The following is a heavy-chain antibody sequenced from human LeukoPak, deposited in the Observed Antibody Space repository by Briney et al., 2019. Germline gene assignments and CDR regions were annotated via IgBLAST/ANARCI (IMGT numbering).Heavy chain of an antibody. CDR1: GGSISSSNW. Sequence: SGTLSLTCAVSGGSISSSNWWSWVRQPPGKGLEWIGKIYHSGSTNYNPSLKSRVTISVDKSENQFSLILSSVTAADTAIYYCARELQSWTHDYWGQGTLVTVSS. CDR3: ARELQSWTHDY. CDR2: IYHSGST. V-gene: IGHV4-4*02. J-gene: IGHJ4*02. D-gene: IGHD3-16*02.